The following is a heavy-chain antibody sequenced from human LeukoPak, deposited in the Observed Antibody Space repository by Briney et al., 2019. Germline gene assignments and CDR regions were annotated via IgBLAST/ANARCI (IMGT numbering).Heavy chain of an antibody. J-gene: IGHJ4*02. D-gene: IGHD1-1*01. CDR2: IYPGDSDT. CDR1: GYSFTSYW. CDR3: ARHDIMDWKIDY. Sequence: ASVKVSCKGSGYSFTSYWIGWVRQMPGKGLEWMGIIYPGDSDTRYSPSFQGQVTISADKSISTAYLQWSSLKASDTAMYYCARHDIMDWKIDYWGQGTLVTVSS. V-gene: IGHV5-51*01.